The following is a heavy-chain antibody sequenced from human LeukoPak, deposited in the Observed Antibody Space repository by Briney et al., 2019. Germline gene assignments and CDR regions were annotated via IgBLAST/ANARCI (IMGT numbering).Heavy chain of an antibody. Sequence: PSETLSLTCTVSGGSISSYYWSWIRQPPGKGLEWIGYIYYSGSTNYSPSLKSRVTISVDTSKNQFSLKLSSVTAADTAVYYCARLGRELLIDYWGQGTLVTVSS. J-gene: IGHJ4*02. CDR2: IYYSGST. V-gene: IGHV4-59*08. D-gene: IGHD1-26*01. CDR1: GGSISSYY. CDR3: ARLGRELLIDY.